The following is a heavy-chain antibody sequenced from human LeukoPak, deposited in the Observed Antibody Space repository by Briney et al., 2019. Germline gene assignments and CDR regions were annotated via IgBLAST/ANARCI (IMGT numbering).Heavy chain of an antibody. CDR1: GYTFTSYD. D-gene: IGHD6-6*01. Sequence: ASVKVSCKASGYTFTSYDINWVRQATGQGLEWMGWMNPNSGNTGYAQKFQGGVTMTRNTSISTAYMELSSLRSEDTAVYYCARREATTRRMDYYYGMDVWGQGTTVTVSS. CDR3: ARREATTRRMDYYYGMDV. CDR2: MNPNSGNT. V-gene: IGHV1-8*01. J-gene: IGHJ6*02.